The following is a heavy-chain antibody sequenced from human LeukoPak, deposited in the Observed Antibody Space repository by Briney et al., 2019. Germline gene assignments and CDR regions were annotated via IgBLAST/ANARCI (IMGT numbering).Heavy chain of an antibody. Sequence: SETLSLTCTVSGGSISTYYWNWIRQPPGKGLEWIGYIYHSGSTNYNPSLQSRVTISVDTSKNQFSLNLNSVTAADTAVYYYARGGAARLHFQNWGQGTLVTVSS. CDR2: IYHSGST. CDR3: ARGGAARLHFQN. V-gene: IGHV4-59*01. CDR1: GGSISTYY. D-gene: IGHD6-6*01. J-gene: IGHJ1*01.